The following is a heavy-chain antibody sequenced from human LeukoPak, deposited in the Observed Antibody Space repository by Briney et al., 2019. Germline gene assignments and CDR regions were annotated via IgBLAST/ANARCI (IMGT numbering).Heavy chain of an antibody. V-gene: IGHV1-18*01. CDR1: GYTFTNYG. D-gene: IGHD6-19*01. J-gene: IGHJ4*02. Sequence: ASVKVSCKASGYTFTNYGISWVRQAPGQGLEWMGWINPYNGNTNYAQKLQGRITMTTDTSTSTAYMELRSLISDDTAVYYCARCAVACTVDYWGQGTLVTVSS. CDR2: INPYNGNT. CDR3: ARCAVACTVDY.